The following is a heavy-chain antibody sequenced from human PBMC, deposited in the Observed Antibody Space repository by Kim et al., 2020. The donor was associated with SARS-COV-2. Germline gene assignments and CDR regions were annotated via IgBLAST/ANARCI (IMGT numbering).Heavy chain of an antibody. V-gene: IGHV4-39*01. CDR3: ARQASRAFDI. CDR2: ST. Sequence: STYSNPSLKSRVTISVDTSKNQFSLKLSSVTAADTAVYYCARQASRAFDIWGQGTMVTVSS. J-gene: IGHJ3*02.